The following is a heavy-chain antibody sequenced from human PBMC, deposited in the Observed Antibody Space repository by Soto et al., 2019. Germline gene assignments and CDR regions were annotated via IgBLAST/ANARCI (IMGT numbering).Heavy chain of an antibody. CDR1: GFTFSSYW. D-gene: IGHD3-10*01. J-gene: IGHJ4*02. CDR3: ARDPLNYYGSGSYEDY. CDR2: IKQDGSEK. Sequence: GGSLRLSCAASGFTFSSYWMSWVRQAPGKGLEWVANIKQDGSEKYYVDSVKGRFTISRDNAKNSLYLQMNNLRAEDTAVYYCARDPLNYYGSGSYEDYWGQGTLVTVSS. V-gene: IGHV3-7*03.